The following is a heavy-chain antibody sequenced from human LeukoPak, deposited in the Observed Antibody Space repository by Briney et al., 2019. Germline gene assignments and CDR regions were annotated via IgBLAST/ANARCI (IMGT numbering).Heavy chain of an antibody. D-gene: IGHD6-19*01. Sequence: PSETLSLTCTASGDSISDYYWSWLRQPPGKGLEWIGYIYYSGNTNYIPSLKSRVTISVDTSKNQFSLKLSSVTAADTAVYYCARVLARGMAVAGDAFDIWGQGTMVTVSS. CDR1: GDSISDYY. V-gene: IGHV4-59*01. CDR2: IYYSGNT. J-gene: IGHJ3*02. CDR3: ARVLARGMAVAGDAFDI.